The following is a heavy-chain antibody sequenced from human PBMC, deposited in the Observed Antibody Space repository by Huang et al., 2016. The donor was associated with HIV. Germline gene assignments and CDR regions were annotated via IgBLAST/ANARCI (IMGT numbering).Heavy chain of an antibody. V-gene: IGHV1-18*01. CDR2: ISAYNGHT. CDR3: ARDRGAVAVTSPGY. CDR1: GYTFTRYG. Sequence: QVQLVQSGAAVKTPGASVKVSCKASGYTFTRYGISWVRQAPGQGLEWMGWISAYNGHTNYAQKRQGRGTMTTETSTSTAYMELRSLRSDDTAVYYCARDRGAVAVTSPGYWGQGTLVTVSS. D-gene: IGHD6-19*01. J-gene: IGHJ4*02.